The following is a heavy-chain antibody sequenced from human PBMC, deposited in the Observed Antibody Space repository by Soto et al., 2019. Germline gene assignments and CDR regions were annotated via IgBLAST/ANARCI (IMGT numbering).Heavy chain of an antibody. Sequence: SDTLSLTCTVSGGSYSRGGYYWSWIRQHPGKGLEWIGYIYYSGSTHYNPSLKSRVTISVDTSKNQFSLKLSSVTSADTAVYYCLRSSGSYDAFDIWGQGTMVT. CDR1: GGSYSRGGYY. CDR2: IYYSGST. J-gene: IGHJ3*02. V-gene: IGHV4-31*03. D-gene: IGHD3-10*01. CDR3: LRSSGSYDAFDI.